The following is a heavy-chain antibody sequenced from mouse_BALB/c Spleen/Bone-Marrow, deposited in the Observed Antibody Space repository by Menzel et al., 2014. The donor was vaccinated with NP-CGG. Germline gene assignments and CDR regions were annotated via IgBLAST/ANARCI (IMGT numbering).Heavy chain of an antibody. CDR2: ISPGNGDI. D-gene: IGHD1-1*01. CDR3: KSNNYGSSRGFVY. CDR1: GYTFTDHA. V-gene: IGHV1S53*02. Sequence: QVQLQQPDAELVKPGASVKISCKASGYTFTDHAIHWVKQKPEQGLEWIGCISPGNGDIKYNEKFKGKATLTADKSSSTAYMQLNSLTSEDAAVYFCKSNNYGSSRGFVYWGQGTLVTVSA. J-gene: IGHJ3*01.